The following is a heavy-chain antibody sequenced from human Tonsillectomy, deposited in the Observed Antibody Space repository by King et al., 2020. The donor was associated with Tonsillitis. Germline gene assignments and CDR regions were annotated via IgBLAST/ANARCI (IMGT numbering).Heavy chain of an antibody. D-gene: IGHD1-26*01. V-gene: IGHV4-39*01. Sequence: LQLQESGPGVVKPSETLSLTCTVSGGSISSSDHYWAWIRQPPGKGLEWIGYMDYSGTVLSNPPLKSRITISGGTSENRFSLKLSSVTAADTAVYFCARYVSGSFEYWGQGALVTVSS. CDR3: ARYVSGSFEY. CDR1: GGSISSSDHY. CDR2: MDYSGTV. J-gene: IGHJ4*02.